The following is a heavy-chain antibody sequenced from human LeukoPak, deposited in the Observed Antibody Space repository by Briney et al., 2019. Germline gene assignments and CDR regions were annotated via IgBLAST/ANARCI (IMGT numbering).Heavy chain of an antibody. V-gene: IGHV3-9*01. D-gene: IGHD6-19*01. Sequence: GGSLRLPCAGSGFIFNNYAMHWVRQPPGKGLEWVSGISWNSGSIDYADSVKGRFTISRDNAKNSLYLQMNSLRVEDTAFYYCAKDNRRHYTSGPNPDSLHWGQGALVTVSS. CDR1: GFIFNNYA. CDR2: ISWNSGSI. J-gene: IGHJ4*02. CDR3: AKDNRRHYTSGPNPDSLH.